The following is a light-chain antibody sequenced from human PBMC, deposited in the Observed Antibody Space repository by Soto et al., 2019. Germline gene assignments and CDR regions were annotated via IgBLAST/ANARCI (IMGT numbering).Light chain of an antibody. CDR2: DAS. CDR1: QSVGTY. CDR3: QHYNTWPWT. Sequence: EIVLTQSPATLPLSPGERATLSCRASQSVGTYLAWYQQKPGQGPRLLIYDASNRATGIPARFSGSGSGTEFTLTISSLQSEDFAVYYCQHYNTWPWTFGQGTKVDIK. J-gene: IGKJ1*01. V-gene: IGKV3-11*01.